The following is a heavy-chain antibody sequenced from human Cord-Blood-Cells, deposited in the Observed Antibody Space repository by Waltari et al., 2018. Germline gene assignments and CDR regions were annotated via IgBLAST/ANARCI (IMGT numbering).Heavy chain of an antibody. Sequence: QVQPQQWGPGLLRPTETLSLTCADYGGSFSGYYWSWIRQPPGKGLEWIGEINHSGSTNYNPSLKSRVTISVATSKNQFSVKLSSVTAADTAVYYCARVYPGDYWGQGTLVTVSS. CDR2: INHSGST. CDR1: GGSFSGYY. CDR3: ARVYPGDY. V-gene: IGHV4-34*01. J-gene: IGHJ4*02. D-gene: IGHD2-2*02.